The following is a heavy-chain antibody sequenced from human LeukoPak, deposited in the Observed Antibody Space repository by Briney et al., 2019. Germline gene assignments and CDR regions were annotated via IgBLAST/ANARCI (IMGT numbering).Heavy chain of an antibody. V-gene: IGHV4-59*01. J-gene: IGHJ4*02. CDR3: ARRNWEGSFDY. D-gene: IGHD7-27*01. Sequence: SETLSLTCTVSGGSISSYYWSWIRQPPGKGLEWIGYIYYSGSTNYNPSLNSRVTIPVDTSKNQFSLKLSSVTAADTAVYYCARRNWEGSFDYWGQGTLVTVSS. CDR1: GGSISSYY. CDR2: IYYSGST.